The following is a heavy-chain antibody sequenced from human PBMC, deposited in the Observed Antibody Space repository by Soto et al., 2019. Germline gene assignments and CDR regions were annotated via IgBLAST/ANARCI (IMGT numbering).Heavy chain of an antibody. Sequence: SVKVSCKASGGTFSSYTISWVRQAPGQGLEWMGRIIPILGIANYAQKFQGRVTITADKSTSTAYMELSILRSEDTAVYYCARTYCGGDCYKAFDYWGQGTLVTVSS. D-gene: IGHD2-21*02. J-gene: IGHJ4*02. CDR3: ARTYCGGDCYKAFDY. V-gene: IGHV1-69*02. CDR1: GGTFSSYT. CDR2: IIPILGIA.